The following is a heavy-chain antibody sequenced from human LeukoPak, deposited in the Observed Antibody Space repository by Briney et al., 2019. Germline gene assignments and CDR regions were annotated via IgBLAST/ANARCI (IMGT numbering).Heavy chain of an antibody. CDR2: IRSSGSTI. CDR3: TRDPDALDY. CDR1: GFSLNSYS. J-gene: IGHJ4*02. Sequence: PGGSLRLSCAASGFSLNSYSMNWVRQAPGKGLEWVAYIRSSGSTIYYADSVKGRFTISRDTAKNSLYLQMNSLRDEDTAVYYCTRDPDALDYWGQRTLVTVSS. V-gene: IGHV3-48*02.